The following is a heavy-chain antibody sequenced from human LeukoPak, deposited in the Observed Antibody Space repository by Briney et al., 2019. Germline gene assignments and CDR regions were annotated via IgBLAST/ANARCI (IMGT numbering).Heavy chain of an antibody. CDR1: GGSLSSYY. J-gene: IGHJ4*02. Sequence: SETLSLICTVSGGSLSSYYWSWTRQPPGKGLEWIGYIYYSGSTNYNPSLKSRVTISVDTSKNQFSLKLSSVTAADAAVYYCASPEGGIWGQGTLVTVSS. CDR3: ASPEGGI. CDR2: IYYSGST. V-gene: IGHV4-59*01. D-gene: IGHD6-13*01.